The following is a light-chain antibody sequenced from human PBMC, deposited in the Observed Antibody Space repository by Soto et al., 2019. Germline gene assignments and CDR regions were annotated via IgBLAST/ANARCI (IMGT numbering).Light chain of an antibody. CDR1: SSDVGGYNF. V-gene: IGLV2-14*03. CDR3: TSYTSSITYV. CDR2: DVT. Sequence: QSALTHPASVSGSPGQSITISCTGTSSDVGGYNFVSWYQHHPGKAPKLIIYDVTNRPSGISNRFSGSKSGNTASLTISGLQAEDEADYYCTSYTSSITYVFGTGTKAHRP. J-gene: IGLJ1*01.